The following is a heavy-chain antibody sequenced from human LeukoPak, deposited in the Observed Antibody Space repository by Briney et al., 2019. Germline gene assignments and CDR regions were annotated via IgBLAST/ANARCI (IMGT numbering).Heavy chain of an antibody. D-gene: IGHD3-9*01. Sequence: SEPLSLTCTVSGGSISNYHWSWIRQPAGKGLEWIGRMYSSGSTNQNPSLKSRLTMSVDTSKNQFSLRLSSVTAADTAVYYCARVKEGYDIWGQGTLVTVSS. V-gene: IGHV4-4*07. CDR1: GGSISNYH. J-gene: IGHJ4*02. CDR2: MYSSGST. CDR3: ARVKEGYDI.